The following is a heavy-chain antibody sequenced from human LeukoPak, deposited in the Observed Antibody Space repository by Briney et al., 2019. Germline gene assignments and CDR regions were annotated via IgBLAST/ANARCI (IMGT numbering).Heavy chain of an antibody. CDR1: GGSISSYY. CDR2: IYYSGST. V-gene: IGHV4-59*01. J-gene: IGHJ4*02. CDR3: AREGTTGWAF. Sequence: SETLSLTCTVSGGSISSYYWSWIRQPPGKGLEWIGYIYYSGSTKYNPSFNSRVTVSVDTSKNQISLKLSSVTAADTAVYFCAREGTTGWAFWGQGTLVTVSS. D-gene: IGHD1-1*01.